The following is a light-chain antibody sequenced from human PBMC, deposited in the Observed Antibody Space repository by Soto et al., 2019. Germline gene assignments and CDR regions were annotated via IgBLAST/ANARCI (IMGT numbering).Light chain of an antibody. CDR1: SSDVGGYNY. CDR3: SSYAGSNNYV. Sequence: KQRPSGSGCRSQSVTISCTGTSSDVGGYNYVSWYQQHPGKAPKLMIYEVSKRPSGVPDRFSGSKSGNTASLTVSGLQAEDEADYYCSSYAGSNNYVFGTGTKVTVL. J-gene: IGLJ1*01. CDR2: EVS. V-gene: IGLV2-8*01.